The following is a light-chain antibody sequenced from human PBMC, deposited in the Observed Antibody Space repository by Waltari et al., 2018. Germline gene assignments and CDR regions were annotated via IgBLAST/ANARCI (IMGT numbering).Light chain of an antibody. J-gene: IGKJ4*01. CDR3: RPYNSYPLP. V-gene: IGKV1-16*01. Sequence: DIQMTQSPSSLSASVGDSVTITCRASQDGSHFLDWFQQKPVRAPRSRSFAASSLHSGVPSMFSGSGSGRDVTLTINSLQPGDFATDYCRPYNSYPLPFGGGTKVEIK. CDR2: AAS. CDR1: QDGSHF.